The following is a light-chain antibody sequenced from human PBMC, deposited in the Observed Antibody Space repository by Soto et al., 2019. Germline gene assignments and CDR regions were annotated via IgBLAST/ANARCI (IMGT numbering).Light chain of an antibody. V-gene: IGKV1-39*01. CDR1: QIISSY. J-gene: IGKJ1*01. Sequence: DILMTQSPSSLSASVGDRITITCRASQIISSYLDWYQQKPGKAPKLLIYAASSLHSGVPSRFSVSGSGTDFTLTISSLQPEDCATYYCQQSDSTPRTFGQGTKVEIK. CDR3: QQSDSTPRT. CDR2: AAS.